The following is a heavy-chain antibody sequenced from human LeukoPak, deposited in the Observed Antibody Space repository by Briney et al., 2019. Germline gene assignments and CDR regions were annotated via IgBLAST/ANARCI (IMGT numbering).Heavy chain of an antibody. CDR3: ARHKYSSGWPPEGAFDI. CDR2: INHSGST. V-gene: IGHV4-34*01. CDR1: GGSFSGYY. D-gene: IGHD6-19*01. J-gene: IGHJ3*02. Sequence: SETLSLTCAVYGGSFSGYYWSWIRQPPGKGLEWIGEINHSGSTNYNPSLKSRVTISVDTSKTQFSLKLSSVTAADTAVYYCARHKYSSGWPPEGAFDIWGQGTMVTVSS.